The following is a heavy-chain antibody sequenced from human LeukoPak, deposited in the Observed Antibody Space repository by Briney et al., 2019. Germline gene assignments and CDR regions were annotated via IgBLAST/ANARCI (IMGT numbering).Heavy chain of an antibody. J-gene: IGHJ4*02. V-gene: IGHV3-23*01. CDR1: GFTFSSYA. CDR3: AKVARRLELRGYFDY. CDR2: ISGSGGST. Sequence: AGGSLRLSCAASGFTFSSYAMSWVRQAPGKGLEWVSAISGSGGSTYYADSVKGRFTISRDNSKNTLYLQMNSLRAEDTAVYYCAKVARRLELRGYFDYWGQGTLVTVSS. D-gene: IGHD1-7*01.